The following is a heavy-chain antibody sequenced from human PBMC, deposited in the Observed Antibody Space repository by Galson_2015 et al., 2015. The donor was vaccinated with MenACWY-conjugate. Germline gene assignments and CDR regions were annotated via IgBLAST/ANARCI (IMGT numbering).Heavy chain of an antibody. CDR2: ISGNGDNT. J-gene: IGHJ5*02. Sequence: SLRLSCAASGFTFSRHTMTWVRQTPGKGLEWVSTISGNGDNTYYPDSVKGRFTISRDNSKNTVYLQINSLRAEDTAVYHCARELYHFGSLGWFDPWGQGTLVTVSS. V-gene: IGHV3-23*01. CDR1: GFTFSRHT. CDR3: ARELYHFGSLGWFDP. D-gene: IGHD1-7*01.